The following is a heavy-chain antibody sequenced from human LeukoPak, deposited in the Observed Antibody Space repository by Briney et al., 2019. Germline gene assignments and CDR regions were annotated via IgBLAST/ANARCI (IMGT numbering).Heavy chain of an antibody. D-gene: IGHD1-14*01. Sequence: PGGSLRLSCAASGLTFSSSWMHRVRLAPGKGLVCVSQINPEGTTTRYADPVKGRFTISRDNAKNTLYLQMNSLRAEDTAVYYCATIPRETTPPDYWGQGTLVTVSS. J-gene: IGHJ4*02. CDR3: ATIPRETTPPDY. CDR1: GLTFSSSW. CDR2: INPEGTTT. V-gene: IGHV3-74*01.